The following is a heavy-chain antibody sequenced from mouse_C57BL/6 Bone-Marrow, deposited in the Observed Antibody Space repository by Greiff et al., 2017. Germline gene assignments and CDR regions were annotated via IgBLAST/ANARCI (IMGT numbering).Heavy chain of an antibody. CDR1: GFTFSSYG. J-gene: IGHJ2*01. D-gene: IGHD1-2*01. CDR3: ARHEGGHLPYFDY. V-gene: IGHV5-6*01. Sequence: EVQRVESGGDLVKPGGSLKLSCAASGFTFSSYGMSWVRQTPDKRLEWVATISSGGSYTYYPDSVKGRFTISRDNAKNTLYLQMSSLKSEDTAMYYCARHEGGHLPYFDYWGQGTTLTVSS. CDR2: ISSGGSYT.